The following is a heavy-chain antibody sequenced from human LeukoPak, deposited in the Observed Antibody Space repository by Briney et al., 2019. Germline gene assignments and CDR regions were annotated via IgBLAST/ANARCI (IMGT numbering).Heavy chain of an antibody. V-gene: IGHV3-23*01. CDR1: GFTFSTYS. D-gene: IGHD5-12*01. Sequence: PGGSLRLSCAASGFTFSTYSMNWVRQAPGKGLEWVSAISGSGGSTYYADSVKGRFTISRDNSKNTLYLQMNSLRAEDTAVYYCAKDRRGIVATMILDYWGQGTLVTVSS. CDR2: ISGSGGST. CDR3: AKDRRGIVATMILDY. J-gene: IGHJ4*02.